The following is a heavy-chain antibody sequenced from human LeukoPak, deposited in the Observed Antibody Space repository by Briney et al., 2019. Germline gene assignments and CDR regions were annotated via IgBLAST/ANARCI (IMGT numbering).Heavy chain of an antibody. CDR2: INHSGST. V-gene: IGHV4-34*01. CDR1: GGSFSGCY. D-gene: IGHD6-19*01. CDR3: ARVSSGWYVYYYGMDV. Sequence: PSETLSLTCAVYGGSFSGCYWSWIRQPPGKGLEWIGEINHSGSTNYNPSLKSRVTISVDTSKNQFSLKLSSVTAADTAVYYCARVSSGWYVYYYGMDVWGQGTTVTVSS. J-gene: IGHJ6*02.